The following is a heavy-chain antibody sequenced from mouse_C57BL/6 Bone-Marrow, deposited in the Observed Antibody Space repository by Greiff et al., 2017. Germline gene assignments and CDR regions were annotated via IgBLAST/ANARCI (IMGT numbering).Heavy chain of an antibody. CDR3: AREPSFDV. CDR1: GYTFTSYW. V-gene: IGHV1-50*01. Sequence: VQLQQSGAELVKPGASVKLSCKASGYTFTSYWMQWVKQRPGQGLEWIGEIDPSDSYTNYNQKFKGKATLTVDTSSSTAYMQLSSLTSEDSAVYYCAREPSFDVWGTGTTVTVSS. J-gene: IGHJ1*03. CDR2: IDPSDSYT.